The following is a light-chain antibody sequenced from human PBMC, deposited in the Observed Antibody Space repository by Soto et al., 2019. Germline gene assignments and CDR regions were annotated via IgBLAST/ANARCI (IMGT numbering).Light chain of an antibody. J-gene: IGKJ1*01. CDR1: QSISSNY. V-gene: IGKV3-20*01. Sequence: EIVLTQSPGTVSLSPGERATLSCRASQSISSNYLAWYQQKPGQAPRLLIYGASSRATGIPDRFSGSGSGTDFTLTISRLEPEDFAVYYCQQYGSSLPWTFGQGTKVKIK. CDR2: GAS. CDR3: QQYGSSLPWT.